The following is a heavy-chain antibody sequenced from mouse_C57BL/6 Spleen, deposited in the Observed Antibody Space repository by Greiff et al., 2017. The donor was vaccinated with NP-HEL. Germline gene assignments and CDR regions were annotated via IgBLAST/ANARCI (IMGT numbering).Heavy chain of an antibody. CDR1: GYAFSSYW. D-gene: IGHD4-1*01. CDR2: IYPGDGDT. Sequence: QVQLKQSGAELVKPGASVKISCKASGYAFSSYWMNWVKQRPGKGLEWIGQIYPGDGDTNYNGKFKGKATLTADKSSSTAYMQLSSLTSEDSAVYFCGRDFWDGVCFGYWGQGTTLTVSS. V-gene: IGHV1-80*01. J-gene: IGHJ2*01. CDR3: GRDFWDGVCFGY.